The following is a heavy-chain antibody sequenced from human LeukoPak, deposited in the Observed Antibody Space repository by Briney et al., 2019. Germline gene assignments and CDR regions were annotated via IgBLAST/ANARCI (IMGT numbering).Heavy chain of an antibody. CDR3: ARAAYSSTWYSRYFDL. D-gene: IGHD6-13*01. V-gene: IGHV3-7*01. Sequence: GGSLRLSCAASGFTFSDYWMSWVRQSPGKGPEWVANIKHDGSEKYYVDSVKGRFTISRDNAKNSLYLQMNSLRAEDTAVYSCARAAYSSTWYSRYFDLWGRGTLVTVSS. J-gene: IGHJ2*01. CDR1: GFTFSDYW. CDR2: IKHDGSEK.